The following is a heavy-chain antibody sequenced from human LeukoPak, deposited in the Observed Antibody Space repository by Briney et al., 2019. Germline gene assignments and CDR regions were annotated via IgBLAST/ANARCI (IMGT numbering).Heavy chain of an antibody. Sequence: PGGSLRLSCAASGFTFSNAWMSWVRQAPGKGQEWVGRIKSKTDGGTTDYAAPVKGRFTISRDDSKNTLYLQMNSLKTEDTAVYYCTTDASDDWNYYDYWGQGTLVTVSS. V-gene: IGHV3-15*01. CDR3: TTDASDDWNYYDY. CDR2: IKSKTDGGTT. J-gene: IGHJ4*02. D-gene: IGHD3-9*01. CDR1: GFTFSNAW.